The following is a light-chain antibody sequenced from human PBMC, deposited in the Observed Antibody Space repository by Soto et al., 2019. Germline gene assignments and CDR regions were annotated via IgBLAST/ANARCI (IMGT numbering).Light chain of an antibody. V-gene: IGKV1-5*03. CDR3: QQYSSFSRT. Sequence: DIQMTQSPSSLSTSVGYRFTITCLASQSISIYLNWYQQKPGIAPKLLIHKASTLESGVPSRFSGSGSGTEFTLTISSLQPDDFATYYCQQYSSFSRTFGQGANVDI. CDR2: KAS. CDR1: QSISIY. J-gene: IGKJ1*01.